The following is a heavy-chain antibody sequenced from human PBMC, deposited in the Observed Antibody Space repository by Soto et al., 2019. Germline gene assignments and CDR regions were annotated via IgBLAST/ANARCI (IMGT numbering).Heavy chain of an antibody. CDR1: GDSINSYY. CDR3: ARHFYCSGGNCYVRSGLDP. V-gene: IGHV4-59*08. D-gene: IGHD2-15*01. J-gene: IGHJ5*02. Sequence: SDTLSLTCTVPGDSINSYYWRWIRKPPRNGLEWIGYIYYSGSTNYNPSLKSRVTISVDTSKNQLSLKLSSVTAADTAVYYCARHFYCSGGNCYVRSGLDPWGQGTLVTVS. CDR2: IYYSGST.